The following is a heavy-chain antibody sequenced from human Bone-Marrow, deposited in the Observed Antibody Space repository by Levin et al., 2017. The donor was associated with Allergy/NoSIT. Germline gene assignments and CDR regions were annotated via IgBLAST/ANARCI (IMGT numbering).Heavy chain of an antibody. D-gene: IGHD3-3*01. J-gene: IGHJ6*02. Sequence: GESLKISCKASGYTFTSYYMHWVRQAPGQGLEWMGIINPSGGSTSYAQKFQGRVTMTRDTSTSTVYMELSSLRCEDTAVYDCARLPLPNVVRFVEWLSPPHKNYYYGMDVWGQGTTVTVSS. CDR1: GYTFTSYY. CDR3: ARLPLPNVVRFVEWLSPPHKNYYYGMDV. V-gene: IGHV1-46*01. CDR2: INPSGGST.